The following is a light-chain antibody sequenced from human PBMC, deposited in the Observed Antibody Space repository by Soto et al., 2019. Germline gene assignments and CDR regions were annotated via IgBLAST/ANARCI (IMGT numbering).Light chain of an antibody. CDR2: GAS. J-gene: IGKJ5*01. Sequence: EIVLTQSPGTLSLSPGERATLSCWASQSVSSNLAWYQQNRGQAPRLLIYGASTRATGIPARFSGSGSGTDFTLTISSLQPDDFATYYCQQYHSYPITFGQGTRLEIK. CDR1: QSVSSN. CDR3: QQYHSYPIT. V-gene: IGKV3D-15*01.